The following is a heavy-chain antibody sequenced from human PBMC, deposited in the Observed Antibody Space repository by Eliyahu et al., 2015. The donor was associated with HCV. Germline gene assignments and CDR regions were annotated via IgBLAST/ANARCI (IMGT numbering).Heavy chain of an antibody. CDR2: IKQDGSEK. V-gene: IGHV3-7*05. D-gene: IGHD3-3*01. CDR1: GFXFSSYW. Sequence: EVQLVESGGGLVQPGGSLXLSXAASGFXFSSYWRXWVRQAPGKGLEWVANIKQDGSEKYYVDSVKGRFTISRDNAKNSLYLQMNSLRAEDTAVYYCARDYDFWSGYECWGQGTLVTVSS. CDR3: ARDYDFWSGYEC. J-gene: IGHJ4*02.